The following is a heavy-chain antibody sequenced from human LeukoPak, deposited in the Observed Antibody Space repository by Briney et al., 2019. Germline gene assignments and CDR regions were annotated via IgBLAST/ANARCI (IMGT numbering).Heavy chain of an antibody. J-gene: IGHJ6*03. CDR3: ARDGQLERPPRGHHYYYMDV. CDR2: ISSSGSTI. V-gene: IGHV3-11*04. D-gene: IGHD1-1*01. Sequence: PGGSLRLSCAASGFTFSDYYMSWIRQAPGKGLEWVSYISSSGSTIYYADSVKGRFTISRDNAKNSLYLQMNSLRAEDTAVYYCARDGQLERPPRGHHYYYMDVWGKGTTVTVSS. CDR1: GFTFSDYY.